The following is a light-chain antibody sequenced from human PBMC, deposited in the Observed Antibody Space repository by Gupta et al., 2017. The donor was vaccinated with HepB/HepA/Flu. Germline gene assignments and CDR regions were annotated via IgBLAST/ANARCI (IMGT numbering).Light chain of an antibody. CDR1: QSVSSN. CDR2: GAS. CDR3: QQDSNWPPMCS. J-gene: IGKJ2*04. Sequence: EIVMTQSPATLSVSPGERATLSCRASQSVSSNLAWYQQKPGQAPRLLIYGASTRATGIPARFSGSGSGTDFTLTISSLQSEDFAVYYCQQDSNWPPMCSFGQGTRLEIK. V-gene: IGKV3-15*01.